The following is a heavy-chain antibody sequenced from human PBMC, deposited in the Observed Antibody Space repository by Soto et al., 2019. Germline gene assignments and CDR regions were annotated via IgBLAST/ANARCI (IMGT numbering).Heavy chain of an antibody. CDR1: GFTFSIYN. CDR2: ISGRSTYT. CDR3: ARVQLLPGNIYYYYMDV. V-gene: IGHV3-21*02. J-gene: IGHJ6*03. D-gene: IGHD2-2*01. Sequence: EGQLVESGGGLVKPGGSLRLSCVASGFTFSIYNMNWVRQAPGKGLEWVSFISGRSTYTYYADSVKGRFSISRDDAKNSLYLQMNSLRAEDTAVYYCARVQLLPGNIYYYYMDVWGKGTTVTVS.